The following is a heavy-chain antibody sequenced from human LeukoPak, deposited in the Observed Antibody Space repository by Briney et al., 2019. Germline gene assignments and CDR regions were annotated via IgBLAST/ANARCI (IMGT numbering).Heavy chain of an antibody. CDR2: IRFDGSDK. J-gene: IGHJ5*02. Sequence: PSGVSLRLSCAASGFTFSNYGMHWVRQAPGKGLEWVAFIRFDGSDKYYADSVKGRFTLSRDNSKNTLYLEMKSLRAEDTAVYYCAKGGYTTWFDPWGQGTLVTVSS. CDR1: GFTFSNYG. V-gene: IGHV3-30*02. CDR3: AKGGYTTWFDP. D-gene: IGHD2-15*01.